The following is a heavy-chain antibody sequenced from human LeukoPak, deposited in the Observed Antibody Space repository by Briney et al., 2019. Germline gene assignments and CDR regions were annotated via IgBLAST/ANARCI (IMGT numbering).Heavy chain of an antibody. D-gene: IGHD6-19*01. CDR3: ARASSGWYFDI. CDR1: GFTFSAYE. CDR2: ISSSGSPI. Sequence: GGSLRLSCVASGFTFSAYEMNWVRQAPGKGLEWVSYISSSGSPIYYTDSVKGRFTISRDNAKNSLYLQMNSLRVDDTAVYYCARASSGWYFDIWGQGTMVTVSS. V-gene: IGHV3-48*03. J-gene: IGHJ3*02.